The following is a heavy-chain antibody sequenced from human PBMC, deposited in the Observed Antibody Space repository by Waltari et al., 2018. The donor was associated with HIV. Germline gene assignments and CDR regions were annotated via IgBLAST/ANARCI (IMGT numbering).Heavy chain of an antibody. CDR3: ARNWDEFWSGSTHPGLDP. Sequence: QVQLRESGPGLVKPSETLSLTCSVSSGSVISYFWSWIRQSPGKGLEGRGQIHYSGTVTYNPSLKSRVMISVDSSRNQFFLDLNSVTAADTAVYYCARNWDEFWSGSTHPGLDPWGPGILVTVSS. CDR1: SGSVISYF. CDR2: IHYSGTV. J-gene: IGHJ5*02. V-gene: IGHV4-59*02. D-gene: IGHD3-3*01.